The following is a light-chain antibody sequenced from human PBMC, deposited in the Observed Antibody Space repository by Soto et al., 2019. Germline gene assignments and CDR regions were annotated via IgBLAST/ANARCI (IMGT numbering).Light chain of an antibody. CDR3: RSYTSSSTEV. J-gene: IGLJ1*01. CDR2: KVS. Sequence: QSALTQPASVSGSPGQSITISCTGTSSDVGGYNYVSWYQQHPGKAPKLMIYKVSNRPSGVSNRFSGSKSGNTASLTISGLQAEDEADYYCRSYTSSSTEVFGTGTKLTVL. CDR1: SSDVGGYNY. V-gene: IGLV2-14*01.